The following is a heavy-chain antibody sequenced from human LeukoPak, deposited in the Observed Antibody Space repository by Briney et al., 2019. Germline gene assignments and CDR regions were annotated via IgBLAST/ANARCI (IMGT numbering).Heavy chain of an antibody. Sequence: ASVKVSCKASGYTFTSYGISWVRQAPGQGLEWMGWISAYNGNTNYAQKFQGRVTITADKSTSTAYMELSSLRSEDTAVYYCARGRDGYNLGDAFDIWGQGTMVTVSS. CDR1: GYTFTSYG. D-gene: IGHD5-24*01. J-gene: IGHJ3*02. V-gene: IGHV1-18*01. CDR3: ARGRDGYNLGDAFDI. CDR2: ISAYNGNT.